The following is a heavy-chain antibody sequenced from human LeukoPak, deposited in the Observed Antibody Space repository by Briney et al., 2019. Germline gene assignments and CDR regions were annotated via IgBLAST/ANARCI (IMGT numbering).Heavy chain of an antibody. V-gene: IGHV4-34*01. CDR3: ARKAEGPTLNYFDY. Sequence: SETLSLTCAVYGGSFTGNYWIWIRQPPGKGLERIGESNDRGSTNYNPSLKSRVTISVDTSKKQISLKLTSVTAADTAVYYCARKAEGPTLNYFDYWGQGTLVTVSS. CDR2: SNDRGST. CDR1: GGSFTGNY. J-gene: IGHJ4*02.